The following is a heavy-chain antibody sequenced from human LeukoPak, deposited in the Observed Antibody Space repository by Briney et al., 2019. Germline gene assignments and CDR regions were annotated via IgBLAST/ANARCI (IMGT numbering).Heavy chain of an antibody. CDR3: ARLGRYDYFIDY. J-gene: IGHJ4*02. CDR2: IYHSGST. Sequence: SQTLSLTCAVSGGSISSAGYSWSWIRQPPGEGLEWIGYIYHSGSTYYNSSLKSRVTISVDRSKNQFSLKLTSVTAADTAVYYCARLGRYDYFIDYWGQGTLVTVSS. V-gene: IGHV4-30-2*01. CDR1: GGSISSAGYS. D-gene: IGHD3-16*01.